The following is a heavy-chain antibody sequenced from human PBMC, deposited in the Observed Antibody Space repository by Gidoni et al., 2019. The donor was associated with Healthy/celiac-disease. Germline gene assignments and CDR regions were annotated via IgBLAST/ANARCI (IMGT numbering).Heavy chain of an antibody. CDR3: ARARTAMATNFDY. CDR1: GYTFTGYY. J-gene: IGHJ4*02. CDR2: INPNSGGT. V-gene: IGHV1-2*04. D-gene: IGHD5-18*01. Sequence: QVQLVQSGAEVKKPGASVTVSCKASGYTFTGYYMHWVRQAPGQGLEWMGWINPNSGGTNYAQKFQGWVTMTRDTSISTAYMELSRLRSDDTAVYYCARARTAMATNFDYWGQGTLVTVSS.